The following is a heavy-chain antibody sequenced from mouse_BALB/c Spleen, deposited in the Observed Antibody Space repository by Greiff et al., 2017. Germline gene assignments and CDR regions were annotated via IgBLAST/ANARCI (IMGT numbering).Heavy chain of an antibody. J-gene: IGHJ1*01. V-gene: IGHV1-14*01. CDR1: GYTFTSYV. Sequence: VQLQQSGPELVKPGASVKMSCKASGYTFTSYVMHWVKQKPGQGLEWIGYINPYNDGTKYNEKFKGKATLTSDKSSSTAYMELSSLTSEDSAVYYCARYGYDETGDWYFDVWGAGTTVTVSS. CDR2: INPYNDGT. D-gene: IGHD2-2*01. CDR3: ARYGYDETGDWYFDV.